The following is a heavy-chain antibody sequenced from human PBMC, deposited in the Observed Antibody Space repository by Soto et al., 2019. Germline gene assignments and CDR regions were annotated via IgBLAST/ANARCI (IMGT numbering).Heavy chain of an antibody. V-gene: IGHV3-23*01. CDR3: ARLEVAYCGGDCYSGPFAF. CDR2: MSGSGGST. CDR1: GFTFSSYA. Sequence: GGSLRLSCAASGFTFSSYAMGWVRQAAGKGVDWVSAMSGSGGSTYYADSVKARFTISRDNSKKTLYLQMNSLRAEDTTVYYCARLEVAYCGGDCYSGPFAFWGRGTLATVSS. J-gene: IGHJ4*02. D-gene: IGHD2-21*01.